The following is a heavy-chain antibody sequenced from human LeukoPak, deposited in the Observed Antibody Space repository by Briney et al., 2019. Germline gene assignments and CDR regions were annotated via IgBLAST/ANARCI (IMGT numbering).Heavy chain of an antibody. V-gene: IGHV3-30-3*01. J-gene: IGHJ6*02. CDR1: GFTFSSYA. CDR3: ARAQGEYNSSYYYYYGMDV. D-gene: IGHD6-13*01. Sequence: GGSLRLSCAASGFTFSSYALHWVRQAPGKGLEWVAVISYDGSNKYYADSVKGRFTISRDNSKNTLYLQMNSLRAEDTALYYCARAQGEYNSSYYYYYGMDVWGQGTTVTVSS. CDR2: ISYDGSNK.